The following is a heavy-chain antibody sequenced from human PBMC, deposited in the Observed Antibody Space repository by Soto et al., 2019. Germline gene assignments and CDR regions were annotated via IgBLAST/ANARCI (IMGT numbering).Heavy chain of an antibody. Sequence: PSETLSLTCTVSGGSISSYYWSWIRQPPGKGLEWIGYTYYSGSTNYNPSLKSRVTISVDTSKNQFSLKLSSVTAADTAVYYCARDQGYYGSGSYYKPPGYYYYGMDVWGQGTTVTVSS. D-gene: IGHD3-10*01. V-gene: IGHV4-59*01. CDR3: ARDQGYYGSGSYYKPPGYYYYGMDV. J-gene: IGHJ6*02. CDR1: GGSISSYY. CDR2: TYYSGST.